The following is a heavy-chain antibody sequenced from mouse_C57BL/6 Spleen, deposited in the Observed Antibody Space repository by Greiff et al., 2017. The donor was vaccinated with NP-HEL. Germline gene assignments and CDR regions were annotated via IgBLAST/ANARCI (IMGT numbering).Heavy chain of an antibody. Sequence: EVQLQQSGPELVKPGASVKIPCKASGYTFTDYNMDWVKQSHGKSLEWIGDINPNNGGTIYNQKFKGKATLTVDKSSSTAYMELRSLTSEDTAVYYCASHYYGSSNWYFDVWGTGTTVTVSS. CDR2: INPNNGGT. CDR3: ASHYYGSSNWYFDV. V-gene: IGHV1-18*01. CDR1: GYTFTDYN. D-gene: IGHD1-1*01. J-gene: IGHJ1*03.